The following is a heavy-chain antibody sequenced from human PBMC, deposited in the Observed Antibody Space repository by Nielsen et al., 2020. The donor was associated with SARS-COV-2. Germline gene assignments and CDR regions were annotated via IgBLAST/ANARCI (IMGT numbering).Heavy chain of an antibody. Sequence: ASVKVSCKASGYTFANYPITWVRQAPGQELQFMGWISTYSGDTDYAQNLRDRVTMTTDTSTGTAYMELRSLTSDDTAVYYCARGLGRGAIPDYWGQGTLVTVSS. D-gene: IGHD3-10*01. V-gene: IGHV1-18*01. CDR1: GYTFANYP. CDR2: ISTYSGDT. CDR3: ARGLGRGAIPDY. J-gene: IGHJ4*02.